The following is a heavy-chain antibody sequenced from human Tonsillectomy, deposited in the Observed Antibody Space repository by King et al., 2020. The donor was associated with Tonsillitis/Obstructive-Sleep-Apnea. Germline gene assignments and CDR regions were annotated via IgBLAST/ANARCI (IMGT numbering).Heavy chain of an antibody. CDR1: GFSFSSYS. CDR3: ARDADFWSGYYKPDYFDY. V-gene: IGHV3-21*01. D-gene: IGHD3-3*01. J-gene: IGHJ4*02. Sequence: VQLVESGGGLVKPGGSLRLSCAASGFSFSSYSMNWVRQAPGKGLEWVSSISGSSSYIYYAASVKGRFTISRDNAKNSLYLQMKSLRAEDTAVYYCARDADFWSGYYKPDYFDYWGQGNLVTVSS. CDR2: ISGSSSYI.